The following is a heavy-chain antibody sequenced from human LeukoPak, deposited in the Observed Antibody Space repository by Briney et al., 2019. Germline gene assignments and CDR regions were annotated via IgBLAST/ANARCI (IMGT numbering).Heavy chain of an antibody. CDR1: GFTFSSYW. CDR2: INSDGSST. D-gene: IGHD6-19*01. Sequence: GGSLRLSCAASGFTFSSYWMHWVRQAPGKGLVWVSRINSDGSSTSYADSVKGRFTISRDNAKNTLYLQMNSLRAEDTAVYYCASTYSSGPFDYWGQGTLVTVSS. CDR3: ASTYSSGPFDY. V-gene: IGHV3-74*01. J-gene: IGHJ4*02.